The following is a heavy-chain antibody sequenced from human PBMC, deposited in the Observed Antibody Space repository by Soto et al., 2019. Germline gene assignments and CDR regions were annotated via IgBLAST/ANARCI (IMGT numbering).Heavy chain of an antibody. Sequence: ASGPTLVNPTQTLTLTCTFSGFSLSTSGMRVSWIRQPPGKALEWLARIDWDDDKFYSTSLKTRLTISKDTSKNQVVLTMTNMDPVDTATYYCARVKYYYDSSGYYQYRDYYFDYWGQGTLVTVSS. D-gene: IGHD3-22*01. CDR2: IDWDDDK. V-gene: IGHV2-70*04. CDR1: GFSLSTSGMR. J-gene: IGHJ4*02. CDR3: ARVKYYYDSSGYYQYRDYYFDY.